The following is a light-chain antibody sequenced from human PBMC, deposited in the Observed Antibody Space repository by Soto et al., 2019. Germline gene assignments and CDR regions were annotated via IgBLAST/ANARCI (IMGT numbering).Light chain of an antibody. J-gene: IGKJ1*01. CDR3: QQYGSSPST. V-gene: IGKV3-20*01. CDR1: QSVSSSY. CDR2: DAS. Sequence: EIVLTQSPGTLSLSPGERATLSCRASQSVSSSYLAWYQQRPGQAPRLLIYDASSRATGIPDRFSGSGSGTDFSLTISRLEREDFAVYYCQQYGSSPSTFGQGTKVEIK.